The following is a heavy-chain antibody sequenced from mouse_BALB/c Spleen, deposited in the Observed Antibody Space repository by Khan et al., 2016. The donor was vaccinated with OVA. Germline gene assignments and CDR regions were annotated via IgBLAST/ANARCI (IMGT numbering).Heavy chain of an antibody. CDR2: ISYSGST. D-gene: IGHD2-1*01. CDR1: GYSITSDYA. Sequence: EVQLQESGPGLVKPSQSLSLTCTVTGYSITSDYAWNWIRQFPGNKLEWMGYISYSGSTRYNPSLNSRISITRDTSKNQFFLQLNSVTTEDTATYYCARRAYYGNWYFDVWGAGTTVTVSS. J-gene: IGHJ1*01. V-gene: IGHV3-2*02. CDR3: ARRAYYGNWYFDV.